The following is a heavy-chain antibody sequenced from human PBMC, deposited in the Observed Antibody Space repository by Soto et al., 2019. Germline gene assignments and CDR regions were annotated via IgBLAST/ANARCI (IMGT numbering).Heavy chain of an antibody. D-gene: IGHD3-22*01. Sequence: PGGSLRLSCAASGFTVSSNYMSWVRQAPGKGLEWVSVIYSGGSTYYADSVKGRFTISRDNSKNTLYLQMNSLRAEDTAVYYCARVRLLGYYYGMDVWGQGTTVTVSS. CDR1: GFTVSSNY. V-gene: IGHV3-53*01. CDR2: IYSGGST. CDR3: ARVRLLGYYYGMDV. J-gene: IGHJ6*02.